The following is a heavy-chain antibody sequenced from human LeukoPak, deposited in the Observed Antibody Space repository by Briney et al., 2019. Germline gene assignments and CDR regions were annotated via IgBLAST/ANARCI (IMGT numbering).Heavy chain of an antibody. Sequence: GGSLRLSCAASGFTFSSYSMNWVRQAPGKGLEWVSSISSSSSYIYYADSVKGRFTISRDNAKNSLYLQMNSLRAEDTAVYYCARDAYGDYVCYFDYWGQGTLVTVSS. CDR1: GFTFSSYS. D-gene: IGHD4-17*01. CDR2: ISSSSSYI. J-gene: IGHJ4*02. CDR3: ARDAYGDYVCYFDY. V-gene: IGHV3-21*01.